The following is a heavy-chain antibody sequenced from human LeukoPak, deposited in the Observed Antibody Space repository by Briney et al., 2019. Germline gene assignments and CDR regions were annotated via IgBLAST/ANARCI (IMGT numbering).Heavy chain of an antibody. V-gene: IGHV4-34*01. CDR2: INHSGSA. CDR3: ARVKASSTSWTFDQ. CDR1: GGSFSGYD. D-gene: IGHD2-2*01. Sequence: SETLSLTCAVYGGSFSGYDWSWIRQPPGKGLEWIGEINHSGSANYNPSLKSRVTISVDTSKNQFSLTLKSVTATDTAVYYCARVKASSTSWTFDQWGQGALVTVSS. J-gene: IGHJ4*02.